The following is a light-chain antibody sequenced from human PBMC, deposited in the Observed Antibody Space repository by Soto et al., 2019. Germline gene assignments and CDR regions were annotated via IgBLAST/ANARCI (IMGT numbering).Light chain of an antibody. CDR1: QSFNSIY. V-gene: IGKV3-20*01. J-gene: IGKJ1*01. CDR3: HQYDSWT. CDR2: GAS. Sequence: EIEVTQSPGTLSLTQGERATLPCRASQSFNSIYLAWYQQKPGQAPRLLIYGASSRATGIPDRFSGSGSGTDFTLTISRLEPEDFAVYYCHQYDSWTFGQGTQVDIK.